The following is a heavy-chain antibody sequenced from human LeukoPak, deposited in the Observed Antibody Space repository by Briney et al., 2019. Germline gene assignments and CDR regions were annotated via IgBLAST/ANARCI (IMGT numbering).Heavy chain of an antibody. V-gene: IGHV1-69*01. D-gene: IGHD6-6*01. J-gene: IGHJ6*02. CDR3: AKGAARSLYYGMDV. CDR2: IIPIFGTA. Sequence: GASVKVSCKASGGTFSSYAISWVRQAPGQGLEWMGGIIPIFGTANYAQKFQGRVTITADESTSTAYMELSSLRSEDTAVYYCAKGAARSLYYGMDVWGQGTTVTVSS. CDR1: GGTFSSYA.